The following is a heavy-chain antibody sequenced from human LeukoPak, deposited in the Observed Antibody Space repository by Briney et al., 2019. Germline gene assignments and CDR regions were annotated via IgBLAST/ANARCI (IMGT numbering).Heavy chain of an antibody. CDR1: GYIFTNYY. CDR2: INPGGDNT. D-gene: IGHD5-24*01. Sequence: ASVKVSCKAPGYIFTNYYIHWVRQAPGQGLEWMGLINPGGDNTDYAQNFQGRVTMTRDTSTSTVYMGLSSLRSEDTAVYYCARIRDGYNDAYDIWGQGTMVTVSS. CDR3: ARIRDGYNDAYDI. J-gene: IGHJ3*02. V-gene: IGHV1-46*01.